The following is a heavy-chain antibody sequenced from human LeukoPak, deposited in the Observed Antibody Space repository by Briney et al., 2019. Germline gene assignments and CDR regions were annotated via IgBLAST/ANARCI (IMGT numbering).Heavy chain of an antibody. Sequence: ASVKVSCKASGYTFTGCYMHWVRQAPGQGLEWMGRINPNSGGTNYAQKFQGRVTMTRDTSISTAYMELSRLRSDDTAVYYCARDLGTRLLWFGEDYFDYWGQGTLVTVSS. CDR1: GYTFTGCY. J-gene: IGHJ4*02. V-gene: IGHV1-2*06. D-gene: IGHD3-10*01. CDR2: INPNSGGT. CDR3: ARDLGTRLLWFGEDYFDY.